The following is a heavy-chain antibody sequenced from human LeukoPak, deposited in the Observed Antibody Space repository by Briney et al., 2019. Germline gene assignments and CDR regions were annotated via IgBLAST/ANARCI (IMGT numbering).Heavy chain of an antibody. J-gene: IGHJ2*01. CDR3: AREMKYYYDSSGYPYWYFDL. Sequence: GASVTVSCKASGYTFTSYGISWVRQAPGQGLEWMGWISAYNGNTNYAQKLQGRVTMTTDTSTSTAYMELRSLRSDDTAVYYCAREMKYYYDSSGYPYWYFDLWGRGTLVTVSS. V-gene: IGHV1-18*01. CDR2: ISAYNGNT. D-gene: IGHD3-22*01. CDR1: GYTFTSYG.